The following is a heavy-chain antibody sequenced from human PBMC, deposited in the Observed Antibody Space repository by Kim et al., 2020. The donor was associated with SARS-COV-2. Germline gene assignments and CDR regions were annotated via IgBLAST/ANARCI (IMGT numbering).Heavy chain of an antibody. CDR2: IWYDGSNK. J-gene: IGHJ1*01. Sequence: GGSLRLSCAASGFTFSSYGMHWVRQAPGKGLEWVAVIWYDGSNKYYADSVKGRFTISRDNSKNTLYLQMNSLRAEDTAVYYCARDSSGWGSRLQHWGQGTLVTVSS. D-gene: IGHD6-19*01. CDR1: GFTFSSYG. V-gene: IGHV3-33*01. CDR3: ARDSSGWGSRLQH.